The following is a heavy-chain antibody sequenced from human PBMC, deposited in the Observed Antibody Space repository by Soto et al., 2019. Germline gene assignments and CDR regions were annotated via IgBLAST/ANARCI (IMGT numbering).Heavy chain of an antibody. V-gene: IGHV4-34*01. Sequence: SETLSLTCAVYGASFSGFYWSWVRQPPGKGLEWIGEINHSGRTTYNPSLKSRVIISADTSKNQFSLILTSMTAADTAVYYCARGGRTPMVLAHWGQGTLVTVSS. CDR3: ARGGRTPMVLAH. CDR1: GASFSGFY. D-gene: IGHD5-18*01. J-gene: IGHJ4*02. CDR2: INHSGRT.